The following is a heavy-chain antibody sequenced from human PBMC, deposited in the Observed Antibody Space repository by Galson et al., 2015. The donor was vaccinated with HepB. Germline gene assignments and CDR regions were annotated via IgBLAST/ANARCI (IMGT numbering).Heavy chain of an antibody. CDR3: ARERCGFYYLDY. V-gene: IGHV1-3*01. CDR1: GYSFTSFA. D-gene: IGHD3-22*01. J-gene: IGHJ4*02. CDR2: VNPGNGKT. Sequence: SVKVSCKASGYSFTSFAIHWVRQAPGQGLEWMGWVNPGNGKTKYSQKFQGRISITRDTSATTAYMELSSLRSEDTAVYYCARERCGFYYLDYWGQGTLVTVSS.